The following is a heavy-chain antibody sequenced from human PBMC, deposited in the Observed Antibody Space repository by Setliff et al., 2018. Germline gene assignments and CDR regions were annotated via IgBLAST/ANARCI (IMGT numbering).Heavy chain of an antibody. CDR1: GGSISSYY. D-gene: IGHD3-10*01. Sequence: PSETLSLTCTVSGGSISSYYWSWIRQPPGKRLEWIGYIYYSGSTNYNPSLESRVTISVDTSKNQFSLKLSSVTAADTAVYYCAREGEIWFGELLPWGMDVWGQGTTVTVSS. J-gene: IGHJ6*02. CDR3: AREGEIWFGELLPWGMDV. CDR2: IYYSGST. V-gene: IGHV4-59*12.